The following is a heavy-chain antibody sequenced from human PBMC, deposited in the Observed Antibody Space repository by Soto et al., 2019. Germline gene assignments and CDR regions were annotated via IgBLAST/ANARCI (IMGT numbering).Heavy chain of an antibody. D-gene: IGHD6-19*01. CDR1: GFTFSSYE. J-gene: IGHJ4*02. CDR3: SSPAMYSSGWKGLGYFDY. CDR2: ISSSGSTI. V-gene: IGHV3-48*03. Sequence: GGSLRLSCAASGFTFSSYEMNWVRQAPGKGLEWVSYISSSGSTIYYAYSVKGRFTISRDNAKNSLYLQMNRLRAEDTAVYYCSSPAMYSSGWKGLGYFDYWGQGTLVTVSS.